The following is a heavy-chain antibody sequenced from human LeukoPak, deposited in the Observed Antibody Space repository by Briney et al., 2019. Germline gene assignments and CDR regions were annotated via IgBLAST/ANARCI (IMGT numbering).Heavy chain of an antibody. V-gene: IGHV3-20*04. CDR3: ARLDYGEEFGYFQH. Sequence: PGGSLRLSCAASGFTFDDYGMSWVRQAPGKGLEWVSGINWNGGSTGYADSVKGRFTISRDNAKNSLYLQMNSLRAEDTALYYCARLDYGEEFGYFQHWGQGTLVTVSS. CDR2: INWNGGST. D-gene: IGHD4-17*01. J-gene: IGHJ1*01. CDR1: GFTFDDYG.